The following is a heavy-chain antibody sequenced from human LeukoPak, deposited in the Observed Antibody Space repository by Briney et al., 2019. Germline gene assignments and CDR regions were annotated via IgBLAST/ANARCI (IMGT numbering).Heavy chain of an antibody. CDR3: ARGRRHSSSWHP. D-gene: IGHD6-13*01. J-gene: IGHJ5*02. CDR2: INDSGRT. V-gene: IGHV4-34*01. Sequence: SETLSLTCAVYGGSFSGYYWTWIRQPPGKGLEWIGVINDSGRTNYKPSLKSRVTISVDTSKNQFSLKLSSVTAADTAVYYCARGRRHSSSWHPWGQGTLVTVSS. CDR1: GGSFSGYY.